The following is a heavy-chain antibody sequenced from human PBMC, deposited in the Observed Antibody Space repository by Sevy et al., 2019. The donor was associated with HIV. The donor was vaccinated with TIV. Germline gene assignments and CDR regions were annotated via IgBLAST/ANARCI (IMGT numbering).Heavy chain of an antibody. D-gene: IGHD3-3*01. CDR1: GFTFSSYA. CDR3: AKVRFLEWLPTPLFDY. Sequence: GGALRRSCAASGFTFSSYAMSWVRQAPGKGLEWVSAISGRGGSTYYADSVKGRFPISRDNSKNTLYLQMNSLRAEETAVYYCAKVRFLEWLPTPLFDYWSQGTLVTVSS. CDR2: ISGRGGST. V-gene: IGHV3-23*01. J-gene: IGHJ4*02.